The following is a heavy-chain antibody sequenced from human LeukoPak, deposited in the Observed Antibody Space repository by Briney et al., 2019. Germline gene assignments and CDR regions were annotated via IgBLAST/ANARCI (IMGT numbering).Heavy chain of an antibody. D-gene: IGHD3-22*01. Sequence: PGRSLRLSCAASGFTFSSYGMHWVRQAPGKGLEWVAVISYDGSNKYYADSVKGRFTISRDNSKNTLYLQMNSLRAEDTAVYYCAKGNYYDSSGYYDYYGMDVWGQGTTVTVSS. CDR2: ISYDGSNK. CDR1: GFTFSSYG. V-gene: IGHV3-30*18. CDR3: AKGNYYDSSGYYDYYGMDV. J-gene: IGHJ6*02.